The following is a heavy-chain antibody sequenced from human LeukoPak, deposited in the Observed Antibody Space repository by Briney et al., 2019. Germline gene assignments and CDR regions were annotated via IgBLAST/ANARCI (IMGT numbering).Heavy chain of an antibody. D-gene: IGHD3-22*01. CDR2: IYPGDSDT. Sequence: GESLKISCKGSGYTFTTYWIGWVRQMPGEGLEWMGIIYPGDSDTRYSPSFQGQVTISADKSISTAYLQWSSLKAADTATYYCARDSRGYPSRTDAFDIWGQGTMVTASS. V-gene: IGHV5-51*01. CDR1: GYTFTTYW. CDR3: ARDSRGYPSRTDAFDI. J-gene: IGHJ3*02.